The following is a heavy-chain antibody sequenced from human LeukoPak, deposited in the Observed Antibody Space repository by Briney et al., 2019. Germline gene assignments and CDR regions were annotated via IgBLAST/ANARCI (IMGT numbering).Heavy chain of an antibody. J-gene: IGHJ4*02. V-gene: IGHV3-23*01. D-gene: IGHD3-22*01. CDR2: ISGSAVST. CDR3: ARMDYDSSGYYYGYFDY. CDR1: GFTFSSYA. Sequence: GGSLRLSCAPSGFTFSSYAMSWVRQAPGKGPEWVSTISGSAVSTYYADSVKGRFTISRDNSKNTLYLQMNSLRAEDTAVYYCARMDYDSSGYYYGYFDYWGQGTLVTVSS.